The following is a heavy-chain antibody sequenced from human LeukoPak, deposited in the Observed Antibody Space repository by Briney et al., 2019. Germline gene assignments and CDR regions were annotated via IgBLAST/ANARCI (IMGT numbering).Heavy chain of an antibody. J-gene: IGHJ6*02. Sequence: GGSLRLSCAASGFTFSSYAMHWVRQAPGKGLEWVAVISYDGSNKFYADSVKGRFTISRDNSKNTLYLQMNSLRAEDTAVYYCAKFETTGWVYGMDVWGPGTTVTVSS. CDR1: GFTFSSYA. V-gene: IGHV3-30*18. CDR3: AKFETTGWVYGMDV. D-gene: IGHD4-17*01. CDR2: ISYDGSNK.